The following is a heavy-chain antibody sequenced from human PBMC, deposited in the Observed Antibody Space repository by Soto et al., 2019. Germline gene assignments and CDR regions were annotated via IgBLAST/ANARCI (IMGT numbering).Heavy chain of an antibody. D-gene: IGHD4-4*01. J-gene: IGHJ6*02. CDR3: AGDYSHPSYYYYGMDV. CDR2: IWYDGSNK. CDR1: GFTFSSYG. Sequence: PGGSLRLSCAASGFTFSSYGMHWVRQAPGKGLEWVAVIWYDGSNKYYADSVKGRFTISRDNSKNTLYLQMNSLRAEDTAVYYCAGDYSHPSYYYYGMDVWGQGPTVTVSS. V-gene: IGHV3-33*01.